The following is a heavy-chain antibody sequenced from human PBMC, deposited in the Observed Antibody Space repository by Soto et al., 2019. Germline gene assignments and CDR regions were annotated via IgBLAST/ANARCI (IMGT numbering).Heavy chain of an antibody. J-gene: IGHJ6*02. CDR1: GGSISSYY. D-gene: IGHD3-10*01. CDR3: ARGKLWFGELLPYYYYGMDV. CDR2: IYYSGST. Sequence: PSETLSLTCTVSGGSISSYYWSWIRQPPGKGLEWIGYIYYSGSTNYNPSLKSRVTISVDTSKNQFSLKLSSVTAADTAVYYCARGKLWFGELLPYYYYGMDVWGQGTTVIVSS. V-gene: IGHV4-59*01.